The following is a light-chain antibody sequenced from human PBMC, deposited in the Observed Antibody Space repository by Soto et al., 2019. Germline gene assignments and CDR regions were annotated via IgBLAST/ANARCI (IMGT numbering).Light chain of an antibody. Sequence: QSALTQPASVSGSPGQSITISCTGTSSDVASYNLVSWDQRHPDKAPKLMIYEGSKRPSGVSNRFSGSKSGNTASLTISGLQAEDEADYYCSSYAGSTTWVVFGGGTKLTVL. V-gene: IGLV2-23*01. J-gene: IGLJ2*01. CDR1: SSDVASYNL. CDR2: EGS. CDR3: SSYAGSTTWVV.